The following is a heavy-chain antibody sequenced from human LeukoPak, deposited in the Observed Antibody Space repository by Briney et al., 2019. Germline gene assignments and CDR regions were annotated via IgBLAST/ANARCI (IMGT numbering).Heavy chain of an antibody. J-gene: IGHJ4*02. CDR1: GFTFDDYA. CDR2: ISWNSGSI. V-gene: IGHV3-9*01. D-gene: IGHD4-23*01. CDR3: AKDRYGGSYFDY. Sequence: GRSLRLSRAASGFTFDDYAMHWVRQAPGKGLEWVSGISWNSGSIGYADSVKGRFTISRDNAKNSLYLQMNSLRAEDTALYYCAKDRYGGSYFDYWGQGTLVTVSS.